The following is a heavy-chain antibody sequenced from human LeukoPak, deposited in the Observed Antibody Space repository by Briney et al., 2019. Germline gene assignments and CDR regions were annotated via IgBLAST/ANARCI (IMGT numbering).Heavy chain of an antibody. Sequence: SETLSLTCTVSGGSISSSSYYWGWIRQPPGKGLEWIGNIYYSGSTYYNPSLKSRVTISVDTSKNQFSLKLSSVTAADTAVYYCARRGTTDNFDYWGQGTLVTVSS. CDR3: ARRGTTDNFDY. CDR1: GGSISSSSYY. J-gene: IGHJ4*02. D-gene: IGHD4-11*01. V-gene: IGHV4-39*01. CDR2: IYYSGST.